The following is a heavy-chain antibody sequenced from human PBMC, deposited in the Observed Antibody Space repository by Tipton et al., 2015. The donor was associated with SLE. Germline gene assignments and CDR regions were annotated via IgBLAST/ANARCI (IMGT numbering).Heavy chain of an antibody. V-gene: IGHV4-39*07. D-gene: IGHD6-13*01. CDR1: GGSISSSSYY. CDR3: ARYSSSWGYY. CDR2: IYYSGSA. J-gene: IGHJ4*02. Sequence: TLSLTCTVSGGSISSSSYYWGWIRQPPGKGLERIGSIYYSGSAYSNPSLKSRVTISVDTSKNQFSLKLSSVTAADTAVYYCARYSSSWGYYWGQGTLVTVSS.